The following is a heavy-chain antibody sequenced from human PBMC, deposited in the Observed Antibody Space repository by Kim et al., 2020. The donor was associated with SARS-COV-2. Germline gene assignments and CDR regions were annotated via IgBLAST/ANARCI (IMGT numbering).Heavy chain of an antibody. CDR3: ASLGLGYCSGGSCSTDSWFDP. Sequence: SVKVSCKASGGTFSSYAISWVRQAPGQGLEWMGGIIPIFGTANYAQKFQGRVTITADESTSTAYMELSSLRSEDTAVYYCASLGLGYCSGGSCSTDSWFDPWGQGTLVTVSS. J-gene: IGHJ5*02. CDR2: IIPIFGTA. D-gene: IGHD2-15*01. CDR1: GGTFSSYA. V-gene: IGHV1-69*13.